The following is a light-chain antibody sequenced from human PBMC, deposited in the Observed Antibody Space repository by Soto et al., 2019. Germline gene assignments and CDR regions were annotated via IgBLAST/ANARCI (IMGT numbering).Light chain of an antibody. CDR3: RSYTSGSAL. Sequence: QSALTQPASVSGSPGQSITISCTVTSSNVDSFDYVSWYQLHPGNAPKLVIYDVYNRPSGVSDRFSGSKSGNTASLTISGLRSEDEAEYYCRSYTSGSALFGGGTKLTVL. CDR2: DVY. V-gene: IGLV2-14*03. CDR1: SSNVDSFDY. J-gene: IGLJ3*02.